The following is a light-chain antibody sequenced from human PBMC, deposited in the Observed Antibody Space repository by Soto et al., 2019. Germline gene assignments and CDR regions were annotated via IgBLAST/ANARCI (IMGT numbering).Light chain of an antibody. CDR2: DAS. CDR3: QQYDILPIT. V-gene: IGKV1-33*01. J-gene: IGKJ5*01. Sequence: DIQMTQSPSTLSASVGDRVTITCRASQSISSWLAWYQQKPGEAPNLLIYDASNLEIGVPSRFSGSGSGTHFTFTISSLQTEDIGTYYCQQYDILPITFGRGTRLEIK. CDR1: QSISSW.